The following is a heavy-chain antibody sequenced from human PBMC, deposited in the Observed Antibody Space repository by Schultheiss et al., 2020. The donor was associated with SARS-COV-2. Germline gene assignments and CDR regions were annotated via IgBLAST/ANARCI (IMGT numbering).Heavy chain of an antibody. CDR2: IYYSGST. Sequence: SETLSLTCTVSGGSISSYYWGWIRQPPGKGLEWIGYIYYSGSTNYNPSLKSRVTISVDTSKNQFSLKLSSVTAADTAVYYCAMRRRTNSPAWYFDLWGRGTLVTVSS. J-gene: IGHJ2*01. D-gene: IGHD4-23*01. CDR1: GGSISSYY. CDR3: AMRRRTNSPAWYFDL. V-gene: IGHV4-59*01.